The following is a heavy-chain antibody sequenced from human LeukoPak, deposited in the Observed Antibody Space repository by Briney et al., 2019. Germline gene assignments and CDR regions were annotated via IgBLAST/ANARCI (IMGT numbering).Heavy chain of an antibody. CDR1: GFTFSTYW. J-gene: IGHJ4*02. CDR3: ARSKYSASHVDC. CDR2: INSDGSST. V-gene: IGHV3-74*01. D-gene: IGHD1-26*01. Sequence: GGSLRLSCAASGFTFSTYWMHWVRQAPGKGLVWVSRINSDGSSTTYADSVKGRFTISRDNAKNTLYLQMNSLTAEDTALYYCARSKYSASHVDCWGQGTLVTVSS.